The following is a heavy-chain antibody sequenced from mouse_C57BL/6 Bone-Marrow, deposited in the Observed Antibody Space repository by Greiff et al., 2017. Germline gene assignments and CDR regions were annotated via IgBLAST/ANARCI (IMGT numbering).Heavy chain of an antibody. Sequence: EVQRVESGGGLVQSGRSLRLSCATSGFTFSDFYMEWVRQAPGKGLEWIAASRNKANDYTTEYSASVKGRFIVSRDTSQSILYLQMNALRAEDTAIYYCARDEDGVYYFDYWGQGTTLTVSS. CDR3: ARDEDGVYYFDY. CDR2: SRNKANDYTT. V-gene: IGHV7-1*01. CDR1: GFTFSDFY. J-gene: IGHJ2*01. D-gene: IGHD1-2*01.